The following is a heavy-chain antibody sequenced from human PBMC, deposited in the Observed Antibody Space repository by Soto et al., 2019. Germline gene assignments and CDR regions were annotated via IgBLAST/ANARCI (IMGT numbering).Heavy chain of an antibody. CDR1: GGSISSYY. D-gene: IGHD3-3*01. CDR2: IYYSGST. CDR3: VRLGFFEMFLYPTPCMDF. Sequence: PSETLSLTCTVSGGSISSYYWSWIRQPPGKGLEWIGYIYYSGSTNYNPSLKSRVTISVDTSKNQFSLKLSSVTAADTAVYYCVRLGFFEMFLYPTPCMDFWGQGTTVTVSS. V-gene: IGHV4-59*01. J-gene: IGHJ6*02.